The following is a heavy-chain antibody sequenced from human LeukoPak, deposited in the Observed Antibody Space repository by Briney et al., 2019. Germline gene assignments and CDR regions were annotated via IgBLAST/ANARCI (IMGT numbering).Heavy chain of an antibody. CDR1: GVSISPYY. CDR3: ARGGYYYLDV. J-gene: IGHJ6*03. Sequence: SETLSLTCTMSGVSISPYYWSWIRQPPGKGLEWIAYIFHSGTTKYNPSLKSRVAISLDTPKSQFSLKLHSVTAADTAVYYCARGGYYYLDVWGGGTTVTVSS. CDR2: IFHSGTT. V-gene: IGHV4-59*01.